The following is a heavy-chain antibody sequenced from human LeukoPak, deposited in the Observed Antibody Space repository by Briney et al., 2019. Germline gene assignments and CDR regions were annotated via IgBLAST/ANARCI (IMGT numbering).Heavy chain of an antibody. Sequence: SETLSLTCTVSGGSISSHYWSWIRQPPGKGLEWIGYIYYSGSTNYNPSLKSRVTISVDTSKNQFSLRLSSVTAADTAVYYCARGAPDYYYYYMDVWGKGTTVTVSS. V-gene: IGHV4-59*11. CDR1: GGSISSHY. J-gene: IGHJ6*03. CDR3: ARGAPDYYYYYMDV. CDR2: IYYSGST.